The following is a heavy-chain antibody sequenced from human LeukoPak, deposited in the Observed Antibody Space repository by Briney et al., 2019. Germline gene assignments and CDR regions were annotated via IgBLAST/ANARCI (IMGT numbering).Heavy chain of an antibody. V-gene: IGHV3-64*02. J-gene: IGHJ2*01. CDR2: ISSNGGST. CDR3: ARVRGSGSYTDWYFDL. Sequence: GGSLRLSCAASGFTFSSYAMHWVRQAAGKGLEYVSAISSNGGSTYYADSVKGRFTISRDNSKNTLYLQMGSLRAKDMAVYYCARVRGSGSYTDWYFDLWGRGTLVTVSS. D-gene: IGHD3-10*01. CDR1: GFTFSSYA.